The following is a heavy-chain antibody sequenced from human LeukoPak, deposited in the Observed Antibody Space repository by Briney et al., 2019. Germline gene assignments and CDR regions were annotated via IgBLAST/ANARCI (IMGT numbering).Heavy chain of an antibody. V-gene: IGHV4-59*01. CDR3: ASSESSSWSTTFY. CDR1: GGSISSYY. CDR2: IYYSGST. J-gene: IGHJ4*02. Sequence: SETLSLTCTVSGGSISSYYWSWIRQPPGKGLEWIGYIYYSGSTNYNPSLKSRVTISVDTSKNQFSLKLSSVTAADTAVYYCASSESSSWSTTFYWGQGTLVTVSS. D-gene: IGHD6-13*01.